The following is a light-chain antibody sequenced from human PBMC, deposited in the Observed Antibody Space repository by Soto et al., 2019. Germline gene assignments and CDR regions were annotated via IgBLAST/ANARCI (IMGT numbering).Light chain of an antibody. Sequence: QSALTQPASVSGSPGQSITISYTGTSSDVGNYNLVSWYQQHPGKAPKLMIYEVSKRPSGVSSRFSGSKSGNTASLTISGLQAEDEADYYCYSYAGGDTYYVFGTGTKLTVL. CDR3: YSYAGGDTYYV. CDR1: SSDVGNYNL. J-gene: IGLJ1*01. CDR2: EVS. V-gene: IGLV2-23*02.